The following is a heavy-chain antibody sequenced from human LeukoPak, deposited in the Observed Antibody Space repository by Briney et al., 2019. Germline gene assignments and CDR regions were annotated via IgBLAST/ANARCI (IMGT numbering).Heavy chain of an antibody. V-gene: IGHV3-7*01. CDR2: VNQDGSRN. J-gene: IGHJ6*03. CDR1: EFTFSSYW. CDR3: ARDRGYCTSTDCYGYYYFMDV. Sequence: GGSLRLSCAASEFTFSSYWMNWVRQAPGKGLEWVAIVNQDGSRNYYVDSVKGRFTISRDNAENSLYLQMNSLRAEDTAAYFCARDRGYCTSTDCYGYYYFMDVWGKGTTVTVSS. D-gene: IGHD2-2*01.